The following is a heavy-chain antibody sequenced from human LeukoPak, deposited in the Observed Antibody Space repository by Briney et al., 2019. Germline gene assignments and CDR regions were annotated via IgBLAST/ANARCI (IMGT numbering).Heavy chain of an antibody. J-gene: IGHJ4*02. CDR2: INHSGST. CDR1: GGSFSGYY. D-gene: IGHD3-9*01. V-gene: IGHV4-34*09. CDR3: ARAILTGRVFDY. Sequence: PSETLSLTCAVYGGSFSGYYWSWIRQPPGKGLEWIGEINHSGSTNYNPSLKSRVTISVDTSKNQFSLKLSSVTAADTAVYYCARAILTGRVFDYWGQGTLVTVSS.